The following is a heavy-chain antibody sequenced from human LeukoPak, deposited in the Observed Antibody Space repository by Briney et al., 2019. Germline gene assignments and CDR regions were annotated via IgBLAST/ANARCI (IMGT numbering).Heavy chain of an antibody. V-gene: IGHV4-59*01. D-gene: IGHD4-23*01. CDR2: IYYGGST. CDR3: ARGSWAGYGGNPVEFDP. CDR1: GGFSSSCY. J-gene: IGHJ5*02. Sequence: SETLSLTCTVSGGFSSSCYWSWIRQSPGRGLELIGYIYYGGSTNYNPALKSRVTISVDTSKKLFSLKLSSVIAEDTAVYYCARGSWAGYGGNPVEFDPWGQGTLVTVSS.